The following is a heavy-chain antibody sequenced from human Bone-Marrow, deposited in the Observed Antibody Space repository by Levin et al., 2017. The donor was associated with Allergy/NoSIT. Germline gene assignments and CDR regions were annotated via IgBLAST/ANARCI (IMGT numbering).Heavy chain of an antibody. Sequence: GESLKISCSASGFNFSPSGMTWVRRAPGKGLEWVATISGGNHIFCADSLKGRFTISRDNARNSVFLQMDRLRDEDTAVYYCARDGPHWSRDLWGPGTLVTVSS. V-gene: IGHV3-21*01. CDR1: GFNFSPSG. CDR3: ARDGPHWSRDL. D-gene: IGHD2-8*02. J-gene: IGHJ5*02. CDR2: ISGGNHI.